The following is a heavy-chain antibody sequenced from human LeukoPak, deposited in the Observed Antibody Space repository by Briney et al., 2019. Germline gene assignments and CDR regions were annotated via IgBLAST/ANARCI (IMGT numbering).Heavy chain of an antibody. J-gene: IGHJ6*02. CDR1: GYTFTSYG. V-gene: IGHV1-18*01. CDR2: ISAYNGNT. Sequence: ASVKVSCKASGYTFTSYGISWVRRAPGQGLEWMGRISAYNGNTNYAQKLQGRVTMTTDTSTSTAYMELRSLRSDDTAVYYCARDISMGSSAYKVSGMDVWGQGTTVTVSS. CDR3: ARDISMGSSAYKVSGMDV. D-gene: IGHD6-19*01.